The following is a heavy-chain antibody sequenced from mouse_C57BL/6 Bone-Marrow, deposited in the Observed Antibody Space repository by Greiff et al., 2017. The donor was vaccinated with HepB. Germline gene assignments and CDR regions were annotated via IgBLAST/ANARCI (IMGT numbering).Heavy chain of an antibody. V-gene: IGHV1-81*01. CDR1: GYTFTSYG. CDR2: IYPRSGNT. J-gene: IGHJ3*01. CDR3: ARDGDYALAY. D-gene: IGHD2-4*01. Sequence: VKLMESGAELARPGASVKLSCKASGYTFTSYGISWVKQRTGQGLEWIGEIYPRSGNTYYNEKFKGKATLTADKSSSTAYMELRSLTSEDSAVYYCARDGDYALAYWGQGTLVTVSA.